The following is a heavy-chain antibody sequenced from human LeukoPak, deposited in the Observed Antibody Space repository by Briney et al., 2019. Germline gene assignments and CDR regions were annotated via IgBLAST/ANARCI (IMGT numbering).Heavy chain of an antibody. V-gene: IGHV4-59*08. D-gene: IGHD6-13*01. CDR3: ARAYSSSSGRDAFDI. J-gene: IGHJ3*02. CDR1: GGSISSYY. CDR2: IYYSGST. Sequence: SETLSLTCTVSGGSISSYYWSWIRQPPGKGLEWIGYIYYSGSTNYNPSLKSRVTISVDTSKNQFSLKLSSVTAADTAVYYCARAYSSSSGRDAFDIWGQGTMVTVSP.